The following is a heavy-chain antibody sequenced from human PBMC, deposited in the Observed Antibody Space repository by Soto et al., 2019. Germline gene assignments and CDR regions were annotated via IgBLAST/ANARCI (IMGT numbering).Heavy chain of an antibody. CDR2: ISSNGGST. CDR1: GFTFSSYA. D-gene: IGHD5-18*01. J-gene: IGHJ1*01. Sequence: GGSLRLSCSASGFTFSSYAMHWVRQAPGKGLENVSAISSNGGSTYYADSVKGRFTISRDNSKNTLCLQMSSLRAEDTALYYCVKDSYTAMGPGYFQHWGQGTLVTVSS. V-gene: IGHV3-64D*08. CDR3: VKDSYTAMGPGYFQH.